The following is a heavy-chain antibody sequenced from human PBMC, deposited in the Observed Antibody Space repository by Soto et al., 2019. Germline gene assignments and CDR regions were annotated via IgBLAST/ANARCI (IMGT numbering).Heavy chain of an antibody. CDR3: ARSLEMAAMDY. CDR2: IWYDGSNK. D-gene: IGHD2-2*01. Sequence: QVQLVESGGGVVQPGRSLRLSCAASGFIFSSYGMHWDRQAPGKGLECVAFIWYDGSNKYYGDSVKGRFTISRDNSKNTLYLQMNSLRAEDTAVYYCARSLEMAAMDYWGQGTLVTVTS. V-gene: IGHV3-33*01. J-gene: IGHJ4*02. CDR1: GFIFSSYG.